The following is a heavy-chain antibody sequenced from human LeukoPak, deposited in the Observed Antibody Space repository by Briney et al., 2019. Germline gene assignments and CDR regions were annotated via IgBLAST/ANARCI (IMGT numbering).Heavy chain of an antibody. J-gene: IGHJ5*02. CDR2: IYYSGST. CDR3: ARDRENYYGSGELSWFDP. CDR1: GGSISSYY. D-gene: IGHD3-10*01. Sequence: PSETLSLTCTVSGGSISSYYWSWIRQPPGKRLEWIGYIYYSGSTKYNPSLKSRVSISIDTSKNQFSLKLSSVTAADTAVYYCARDRENYYGSGELSWFDPWAREPWSPSPQ. V-gene: IGHV4-59*01.